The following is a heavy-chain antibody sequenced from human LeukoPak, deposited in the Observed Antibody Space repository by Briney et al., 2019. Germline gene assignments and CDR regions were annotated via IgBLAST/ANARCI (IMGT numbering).Heavy chain of an antibody. CDR1: GGSISSSSYH. J-gene: IGHJ3*02. Sequence: PSETLSLTCTVSGGSISSSSYHWGWIHRPPGKGLEWIGSIYYSGTTYYNPSLKSRVTISVDTSRNQFSLKLSSVTAADTAVYYCARRRLQLWSHMAFDIWGQGTMVTVSS. CDR2: IYYSGTT. CDR3: ARRRLQLWSHMAFDI. D-gene: IGHD5-18*01. V-gene: IGHV4-39*01.